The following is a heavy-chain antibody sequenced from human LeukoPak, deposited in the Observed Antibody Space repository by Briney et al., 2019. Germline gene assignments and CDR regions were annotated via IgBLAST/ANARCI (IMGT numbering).Heavy chain of an antibody. CDR3: ARDLGYCSSTSCFYYYYYMDV. CDR2: IWYDGSNK. D-gene: IGHD2-2*01. CDR1: GFTFSSYG. Sequence: GGSLRLSCAASGFTFSSYGIHWVRQAPGKGLEWVAVIWYDGSNKYYADSVKDRFTISRDNSKNTLSLQMNSLRAEDTAVYYCARDLGYCSSTSCFYYYYYMDVWGKGTTVTVSS. V-gene: IGHV3-33*01. J-gene: IGHJ6*03.